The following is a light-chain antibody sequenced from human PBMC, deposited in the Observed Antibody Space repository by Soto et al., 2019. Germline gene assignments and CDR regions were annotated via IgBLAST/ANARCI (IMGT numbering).Light chain of an antibody. V-gene: IGKV4-1*01. Sequence: DIVMTQSPDSLALSLGEXATIHCKSSQSISYSSINKNYLAWYKQRPGQPPKVLFYWASTRQSGVPDRLSASGSGTDFTLIIPSLQEEDVALYYCQQYFSSPLTFGGGTKVDTK. CDR2: WAS. J-gene: IGKJ4*01. CDR1: QSISYSSINKNY. CDR3: QQYFSSPLT.